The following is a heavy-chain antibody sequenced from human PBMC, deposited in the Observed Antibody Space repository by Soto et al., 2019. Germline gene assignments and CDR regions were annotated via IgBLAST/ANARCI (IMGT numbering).Heavy chain of an antibody. J-gene: IGHJ3*02. V-gene: IGHV5-51*01. CDR2: IYPGDSDT. CDR3: ARPSYSSGWHDAFAI. D-gene: IGHD6-19*01. Sequence: CMSKHPGKGLEWMGIIYPGDSDTRYSPSFQGQVTISADKSISTAYLQWSSLKASDTAMYYCARPSYSSGWHDAFAIWGQGTMVTGSS.